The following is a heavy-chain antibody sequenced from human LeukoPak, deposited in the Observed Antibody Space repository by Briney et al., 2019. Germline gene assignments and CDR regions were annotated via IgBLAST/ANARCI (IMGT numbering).Heavy chain of an antibody. Sequence: SETLSLTCTVPGGSISNSFWSWIRQPAGNGLEWIGLISTSGNTNYNPSLKSRVTMSVDTSNKQLSLTLSSVTAADTAVYYCARDLVVPPYNWFDPWGQGTLVTVSS. CDR3: ARDLVVPPYNWFDP. V-gene: IGHV4-4*07. D-gene: IGHD2-2*01. J-gene: IGHJ5*02. CDR1: GGSISNSF. CDR2: ISTSGNT.